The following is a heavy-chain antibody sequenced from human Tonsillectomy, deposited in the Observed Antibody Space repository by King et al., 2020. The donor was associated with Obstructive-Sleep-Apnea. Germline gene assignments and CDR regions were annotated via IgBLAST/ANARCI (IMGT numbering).Heavy chain of an antibody. Sequence: VQLVESGAEVKKPGESLKISCKGSGYSFTSNWIGWVRQLPGKGLEWMGIIPPVDSETRYSPTFQAQATISAAKSIITAYPQWSSLKASDTAMYYCAKGYNWFDPWGQGTLVTVSS. V-gene: IGHV5-51*01. J-gene: IGHJ5*02. CDR3: AKGYNWFDP. CDR1: GYSFTSNW. CDR2: IPPVDSET.